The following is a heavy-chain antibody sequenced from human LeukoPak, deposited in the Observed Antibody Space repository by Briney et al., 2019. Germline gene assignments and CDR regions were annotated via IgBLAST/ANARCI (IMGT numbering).Heavy chain of an antibody. V-gene: IGHV3-30*01. CDR2: ISYDGSNK. CDR1: GFTFSSYA. Sequence: GGSLRLSCAASGFTFSSYAMHWVRQAPGKGLEWVAVISYDGSNKYYAASVKGRFTISRDNSKNTLYLQLNSLRAEDTAVYYCARDSQTGYSSSRPEGGLDYWGQGTLVTVSS. J-gene: IGHJ4*02. CDR3: ARDSQTGYSSSRPEGGLDY. D-gene: IGHD6-13*01.